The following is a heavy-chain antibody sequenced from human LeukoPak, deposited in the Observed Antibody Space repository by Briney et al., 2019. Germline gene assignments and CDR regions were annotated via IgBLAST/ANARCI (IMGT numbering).Heavy chain of an antibody. J-gene: IGHJ4*03. V-gene: IGHV1-2*02. D-gene: IGHD2-15*01. CDR1: GYTFTGYY. Sequence: AASVMLSCKASGYTFTGYYIHWVRQAPGQGLEWMGWINPNSGGTNYAQKFQGRVTMTRDTSISTAYMELSRLRSDDTAVYYCARARGDCSGGRCYFDYWGQGTLVTVSS. CDR3: ARARGDCSGGRCYFDY. CDR2: INPNSGGT.